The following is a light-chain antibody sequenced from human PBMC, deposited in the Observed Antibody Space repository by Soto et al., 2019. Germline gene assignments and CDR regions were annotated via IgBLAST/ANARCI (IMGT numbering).Light chain of an antibody. J-gene: IGKJ1*01. CDR2: TTT. CDR3: QQTYSAPPWT. CDR1: QSVRSY. Sequence: DIPITLPPSSLSASVGETITITCRASQSVRSYLDWYQQKPGKAPDLLIYTTTSLQSEVPSRFSGSGSETHFTLTITSLQPEDFATYFCQQTYSAPPWTFGPGTKVDIK. V-gene: IGKV1-39*01.